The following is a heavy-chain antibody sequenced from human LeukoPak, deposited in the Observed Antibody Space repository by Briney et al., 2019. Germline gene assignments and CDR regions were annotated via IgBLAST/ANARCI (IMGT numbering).Heavy chain of an antibody. CDR2: ITAGVSLT. CDR1: GLTFSEYA. Sequence: GGSLRLSCTASGLTFSEYAMTWVRQAPGKGLEWVSTITAGVSLTCYPVTVKSRFTISRDNSKNTLYLQMNSLRVEDTAVYYCANLNVPWGQGTLVTVSS. V-gene: IGHV3-23*01. CDR3: ANLNVP. J-gene: IGHJ5*02. D-gene: IGHD1-1*01.